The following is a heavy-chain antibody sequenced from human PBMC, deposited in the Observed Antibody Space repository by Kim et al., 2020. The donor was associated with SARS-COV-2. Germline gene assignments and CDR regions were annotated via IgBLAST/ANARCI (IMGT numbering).Heavy chain of an antibody. CDR2: IFGGGSTT. V-gene: IGHV3-23*03. CDR1: GFAFSSYA. D-gene: IGHD3-16*01. J-gene: IGHJ4*02. Sequence: GGSLRLSCAASGFAFSSYAMSWVRQAPGKGLEWVSSIFGGGSTTYYTDSVKGRFTVSRDNSKNTLYLQMNSLRAEDTAVYYCAKDLWVDYWGQGTLVTVS. CDR3: AKDLWVDY.